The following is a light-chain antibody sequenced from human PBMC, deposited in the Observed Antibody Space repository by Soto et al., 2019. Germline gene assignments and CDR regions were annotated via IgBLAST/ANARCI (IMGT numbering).Light chain of an antibody. J-gene: IGKJ2*01. CDR3: QQYDYLIYT. Sequence: DIQMTQSPSFLSASVGDRVTITCQASQDINTSVNWYQQKLGKAPKLLIYEASNLETGVPSRFSGSGSGTDFTFTISSLQPEDIATYYCQQYDYLIYTFGQGTKLEIK. CDR2: EAS. V-gene: IGKV1-33*01. CDR1: QDINTS.